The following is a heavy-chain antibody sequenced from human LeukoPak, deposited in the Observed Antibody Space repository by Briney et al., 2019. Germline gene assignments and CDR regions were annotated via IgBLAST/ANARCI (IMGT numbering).Heavy chain of an antibody. Sequence: ASVKVSCKASGGTFSSYAISWVRQAPGQGLEWMGGIIPIFGTANYAQKFQGRVTITADESTSTAYMELSSLGSEDTAVYYCASPLYYDSSGYYEYYYYYYGMDVWGQGTTVTVSS. J-gene: IGHJ6*02. CDR1: GGTFSSYA. CDR2: IIPIFGTA. D-gene: IGHD3-22*01. CDR3: ASPLYYDSSGYYEYYYYYYGMDV. V-gene: IGHV1-69*13.